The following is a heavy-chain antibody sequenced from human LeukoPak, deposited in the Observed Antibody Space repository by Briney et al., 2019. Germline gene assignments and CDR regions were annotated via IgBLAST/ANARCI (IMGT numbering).Heavy chain of an antibody. Sequence: SETLSFTCTVSGGSISSYYWSWIRQPPGKGLEWIGYIYYSGSTNYNPSLKSRVTISVDTSKNQFSLKLSSVTAADTAVYYCARVPIAVAARGYWGQGTLVTVSS. V-gene: IGHV4-59*08. CDR2: IYYSGST. J-gene: IGHJ4*02. CDR3: ARVPIAVAARGY. D-gene: IGHD6-19*01. CDR1: GGSISSYY.